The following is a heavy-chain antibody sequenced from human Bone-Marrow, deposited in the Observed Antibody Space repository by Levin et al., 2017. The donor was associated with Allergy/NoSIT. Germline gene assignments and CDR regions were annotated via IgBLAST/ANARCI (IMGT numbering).Heavy chain of an antibody. CDR2: IKQDGSEK. J-gene: IGHJ2*01. CDR1: GFTFSSYW. V-gene: IGHV3-7*01. Sequence: GESLKISCAASGFTFSSYWMSWVRQAPGKGLEWVANIKQDGSEKYYVDSVKGRFTISRDNAKNSLYLQMNSLRAEDTAVYYCARVNGDSTYWYFDLWGRGALVTVSS. CDR3: ARVNGDSTYWYFDL. D-gene: IGHD4-17*01.